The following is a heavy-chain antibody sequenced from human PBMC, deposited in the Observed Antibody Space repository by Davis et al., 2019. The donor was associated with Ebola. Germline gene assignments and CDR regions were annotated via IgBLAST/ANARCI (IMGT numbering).Heavy chain of an antibody. V-gene: IGHV4-4*02. D-gene: IGHD2-8*01. J-gene: IGHJ6*04. CDR1: GGSISSSNW. Sequence: SETLSLTCAVSGGSISSSNWWSWVRQPPGKGLEWIGEIYHSGSTNYNPSLKSRVTISVDTSKNQFSLKLSSVTAADTAVYYCARHVGYCTNGVCPLYYGMDVWGKGTTVTVSS. CDR2: IYHSGST. CDR3: ARHVGYCTNGVCPLYYGMDV.